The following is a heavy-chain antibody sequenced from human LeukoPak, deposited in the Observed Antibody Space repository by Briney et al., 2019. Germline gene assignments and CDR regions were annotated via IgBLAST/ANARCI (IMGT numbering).Heavy chain of an antibody. CDR1: GGSISSYS. D-gene: IGHD3-22*01. CDR3: ARDGDYYDSSGSFDS. CDR2: ISASGNT. Sequence: PSETLSLTCTVSGGSISSYSWSWIRQPAGKGLEWIGRISASGNTNYNPSLKSRVTMSVDTSKNQFFLKLSSVTAADTAVYYCARDGDYYDSSGSFDSWGQGTLVTVSS. V-gene: IGHV4-4*07. J-gene: IGHJ4*02.